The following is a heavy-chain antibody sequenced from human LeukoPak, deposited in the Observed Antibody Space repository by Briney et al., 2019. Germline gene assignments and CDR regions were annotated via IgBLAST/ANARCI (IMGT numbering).Heavy chain of an antibody. CDR2: IKWNGDST. Sequence: PGGSLRLSCAASGFTFDDHGMSWVRRAPGKRLEWVSGIKWNGDSTGYADSVKGRFTISRDNAKNSLYLLMNSLRDEDTAVYYCARNYDSSGYYKTRFDYWGQGALVTVSS. J-gene: IGHJ4*02. CDR1: GFTFDDHG. V-gene: IGHV3-20*04. CDR3: ARNYDSSGYYKTRFDY. D-gene: IGHD3-22*01.